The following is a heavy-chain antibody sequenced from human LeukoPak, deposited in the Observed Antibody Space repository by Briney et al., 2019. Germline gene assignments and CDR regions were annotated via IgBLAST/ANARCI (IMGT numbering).Heavy chain of an antibody. J-gene: IGHJ5*02. Sequence: ASVKVSCKTSGYSFSSYSIIWLRQAPGQGVEGMVWIITYNGDTYYSQKVQGRGTLTTDPSTSTAYMELRRLRSDDTDAYYCATTPGGRSWSRWFDPWGQGTLVIVSS. CDR3: ATTPGGRSWSRWFDP. CDR1: GYSFSSYS. CDR2: IITYNGDT. D-gene: IGHD3-16*01. V-gene: IGHV1-18*01.